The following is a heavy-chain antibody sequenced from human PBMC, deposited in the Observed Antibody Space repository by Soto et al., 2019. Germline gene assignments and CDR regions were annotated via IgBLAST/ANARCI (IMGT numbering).Heavy chain of an antibody. V-gene: IGHV4-61*03. CDR3: ARGDPGPRRFYFDT. CDR1: GGSVNSGGYY. CDR2: IFYNGGT. Sequence: SETLSLTCTVSGGSVNSGGYYWSWIRQPPGKGLEWIGFIFYNGGTSYNPSLGSRVTISADTSKTPFSLNLNFVTAADTAVYYLARGDPGPRRFYFDTFGQGTLVAVSS. D-gene: IGHD2-8*02. J-gene: IGHJ4*02.